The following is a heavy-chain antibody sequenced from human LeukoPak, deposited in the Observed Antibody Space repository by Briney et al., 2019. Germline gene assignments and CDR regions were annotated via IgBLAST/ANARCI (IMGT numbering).Heavy chain of an antibody. CDR3: ASGRITMIRGDYYYYYMDV. V-gene: IGHV1-18*01. D-gene: IGHD3-10*01. CDR1: GYTFTSYG. J-gene: IGHJ6*03. CDR2: ISAYNGNT. Sequence: ASVKVSCKASGYTFTSYGISWVRQAPGQGLEWMGWISAYNGNTNCAQKLQGRVTMTTDTSTSTAYMELRSLRSDDTAMYYCASGRITMIRGDYYYYYMDVWGKGTTVTISS.